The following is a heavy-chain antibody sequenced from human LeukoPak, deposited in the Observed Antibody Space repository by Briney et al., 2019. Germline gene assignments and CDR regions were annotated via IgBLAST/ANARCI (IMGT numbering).Heavy chain of an antibody. CDR2: IYYSGST. J-gene: IGHJ5*02. D-gene: IGHD2-21*02. CDR3: ERGGAGNCGGDCYLNWFDP. CDR1: GDSISSYY. Sequence: PPETLSLTCTVSGDSISSYYWSWIRQPPGKGLEWIGYIYYSGSTKYNPSLKSRVTISVDTSKNQFSLTLTSVTAADTAVYYCERGGAGNCGGDCYLNWFDPWGQGTLVTVSS. V-gene: IGHV4-59*01.